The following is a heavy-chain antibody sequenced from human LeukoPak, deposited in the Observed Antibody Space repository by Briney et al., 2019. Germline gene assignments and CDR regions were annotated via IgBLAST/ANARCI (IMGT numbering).Heavy chain of an antibody. D-gene: IGHD1-1*01. CDR3: ARATSIPGYGMDV. Sequence: SQTLSLTCTVSGGSINSGGYSWSWIRQPPGKGLEWIGYIYHSGSTYYNPSLKSRVTISVDRSKNQFSLKLSSVTAADTAVYYCARATSIPGYGMDVWGQGTTVTVSS. J-gene: IGHJ6*02. CDR1: GGSINSGGYS. V-gene: IGHV4-30-2*01. CDR2: IYHSGST.